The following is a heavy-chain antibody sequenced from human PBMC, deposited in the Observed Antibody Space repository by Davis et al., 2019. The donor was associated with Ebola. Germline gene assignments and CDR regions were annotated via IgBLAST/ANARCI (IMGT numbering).Heavy chain of an antibody. Sequence: GESLKISCAASGFTFSTYSMNWVRQAPGKGLEWVSSISSSSSYIYYADSVKGRFTISRENAKNSLYLQMNSLRAEDTAVYYCARDEYCSSTSGGGMDVWGQGTTVTVSS. V-gene: IGHV3-21*01. CDR1: GFTFSTYS. J-gene: IGHJ6*02. CDR2: ISSSSSYI. CDR3: ARDEYCSSTSGGGMDV. D-gene: IGHD2-2*01.